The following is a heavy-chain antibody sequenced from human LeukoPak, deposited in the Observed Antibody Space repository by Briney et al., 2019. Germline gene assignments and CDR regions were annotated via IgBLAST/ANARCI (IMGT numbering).Heavy chain of an antibody. CDR2: ISGGGDNT. CDR3: AKTPKLVRGAPDY. CDR1: GFTFSTYA. D-gene: IGHD3-10*01. Sequence: GGSLRLSCAASGFTFSTYAMTWVRQAPGKGLEWVSGISGGGDNTYYADSVKGRFTISRDNSKNTLYLQMYSLRAEDTAIYYCAKTPKLVRGAPDYWGQGTLVTVSS. V-gene: IGHV3-23*01. J-gene: IGHJ4*02.